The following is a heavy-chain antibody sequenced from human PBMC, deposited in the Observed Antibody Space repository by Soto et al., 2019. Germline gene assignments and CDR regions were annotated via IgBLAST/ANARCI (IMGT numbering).Heavy chain of an antibody. J-gene: IGHJ4*02. V-gene: IGHV3-30*18. CDR1: GFTFSSYG. D-gene: IGHD3-9*01. CDR2: ISYDGSNK. CDR3: AKAYDVLYYFDY. Sequence: GGSLRLSCAASGFTFSSYGMHWVRQAPGKGLEWVAVISYDGSNKYYAGSVKGRFTISRDNSKNTLYLQMNSLRAEDTAVYYCAKAYDVLYYFDYWGQGTLVTVSS.